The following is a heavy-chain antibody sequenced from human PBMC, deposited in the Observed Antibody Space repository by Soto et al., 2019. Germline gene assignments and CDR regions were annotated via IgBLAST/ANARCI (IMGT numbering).Heavy chain of an antibody. CDR1: GGSISSGGYY. V-gene: IGHV4-61*08. D-gene: IGHD3-16*02. CDR3: ARPTSTITFGRLIPDYIHV. J-gene: IGHJ6*03. Sequence: SETLSLTCTVSGGSISSGGYYWSWIRQHPGKGLEWIAYIYYSGSTNYNPSLKSRVTISVDTSKNQFSLKLSSVTAADTAVYYCARPTSTITFGRLIPDYIHVSGKATTVTVSS. CDR2: IYYSGST.